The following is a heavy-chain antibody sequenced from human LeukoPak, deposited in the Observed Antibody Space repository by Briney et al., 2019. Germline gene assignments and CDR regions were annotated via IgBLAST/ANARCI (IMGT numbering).Heavy chain of an antibody. CDR3: ARQGHNFFDY. V-gene: IGHV5-10-1*01. CDR1: GYSFTSYW. J-gene: IGHJ4*02. Sequence: GESLKISCKGSGYSFTSYWISWVRQMPGKGLEWMGRVDPSDSYTNYSPSFQGHVTISADKSISTAYLQWSTLKASDTAMYYCARQGHNFFDYWGQGTLVTVSS. CDR2: VDPSDSYT.